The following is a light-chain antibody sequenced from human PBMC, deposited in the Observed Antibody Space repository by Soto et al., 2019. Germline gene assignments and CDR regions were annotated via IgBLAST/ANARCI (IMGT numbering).Light chain of an antibody. V-gene: IGKV3-15*01. J-gene: IGKJ1*01. Sequence: EIVMTQSPATLAVSPGERATLSCRASQGVSSNLAWYQQKPGQAPRLLIYGASTRATGIPARFSGSGSGTEFTLTISSLQSEDLAVYYCQQDNNWPRTFGQGTKVDIK. CDR1: QGVSSN. CDR2: GAS. CDR3: QQDNNWPRT.